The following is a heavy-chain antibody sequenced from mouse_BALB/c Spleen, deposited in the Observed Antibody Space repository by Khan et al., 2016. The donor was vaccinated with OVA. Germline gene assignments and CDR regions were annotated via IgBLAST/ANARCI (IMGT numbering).Heavy chain of an antibody. CDR3: TRHQATMITTSCYFDV. CDR1: GFAFSSYD. D-gene: IGHD2-4*01. Sequence: EVELVESGGDLVKPGGSLKLSCAASGFAFSSYDMSWVRQTPEKRLDWVAYISSGGGSVHFSDTVKGRFTISRDNAKNTLYLQMGSLKSEDTAMYYCTRHQATMITTSCYFDVWGAGTTVTVSS. J-gene: IGHJ1*01. V-gene: IGHV5-12-1*01. CDR2: ISSGGGSV.